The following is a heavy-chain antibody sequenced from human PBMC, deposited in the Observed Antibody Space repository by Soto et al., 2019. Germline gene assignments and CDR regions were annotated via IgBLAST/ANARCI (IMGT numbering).Heavy chain of an antibody. CDR3: ARSGGSYNFDS. D-gene: IGHD1-26*01. Sequence: KTSETLSLTCTVSIGSVSTYYWSWIRQPAGKGLEWSGRIFINVNTNYNPSLRSRVTMSVETSKGQFSLNLTYVTAADTAVYFCARSGGSYNFDSWGQGILVTVSS. CDR2: IFINVNT. V-gene: IGHV4-4*07. CDR1: IGSVSTYY. J-gene: IGHJ4*02.